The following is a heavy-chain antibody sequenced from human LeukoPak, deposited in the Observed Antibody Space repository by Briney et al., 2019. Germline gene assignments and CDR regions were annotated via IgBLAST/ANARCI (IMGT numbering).Heavy chain of an antibody. CDR2: ISGSGGST. D-gene: IGHD3-9*01. CDR1: GFTFSSYA. V-gene: IGHV3-23*01. Sequence: GGSLRLSCAASGFTFSSYAMSWVRQAPGKGLEWVSAISGSGGSTYYADSVKGRFTISRDNSKNTLYLQMNSLRAEDTAVYYCAKDLTLSWLLEPSDVDYWGQGTLVTVSS. J-gene: IGHJ4*02. CDR3: AKDLTLSWLLEPSDVDY.